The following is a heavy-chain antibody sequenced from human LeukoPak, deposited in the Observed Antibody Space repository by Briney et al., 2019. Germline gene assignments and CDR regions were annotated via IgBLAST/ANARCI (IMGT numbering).Heavy chain of an antibody. CDR3: ARSGGRRVFSQKGTPNWFDP. D-gene: IGHD3-16*01. CDR1: GYTFTNNW. CDR2: SYPGDSDT. J-gene: IGHJ5*02. V-gene: IGHV5-51*01. Sequence: GESLKISCRGSGYTFTNNWIGWVRQMPGKGLEWMGISYPGDSDTRYSPSFQGQVTISVDKSISTAYLHWSSLKASDTAMYYCARSGGRRVFSQKGTPNWFDPWGQGALVTVSS.